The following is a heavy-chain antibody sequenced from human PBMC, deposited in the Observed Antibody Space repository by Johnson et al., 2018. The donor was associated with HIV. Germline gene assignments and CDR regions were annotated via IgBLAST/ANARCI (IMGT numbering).Heavy chain of an antibody. Sequence: VQLVESGGGVVRPGGSLRLSCAASRFTFSSHWMNWVRQAPGKGLEWVAKIKEDGSEKKYVDYVKGRFTISRDNAKNSMYLQMNSLRGEETAVYYCARDPLAYDNFWSGSLHAFDIWGQGTKVTVSS. V-gene: IGHV3-7*01. J-gene: IGHJ3*02. D-gene: IGHD3-3*01. CDR3: ARDPLAYDNFWSGSLHAFDI. CDR1: RFTFSSHW. CDR2: IKEDGSEK.